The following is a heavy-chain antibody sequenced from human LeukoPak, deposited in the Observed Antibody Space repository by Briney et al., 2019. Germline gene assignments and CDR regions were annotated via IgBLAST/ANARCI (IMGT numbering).Heavy chain of an antibody. CDR3: AKVFRKDGDFHLFDY. V-gene: IGHV3-23*01. Sequence: GGSLRLSCAASGFTFSSYAMSWVRQAPGKGLEWVSAISGSRTHYADSVKGRFTISRDNSKNTLSLQMNSLRAEDTAVYYCAKVFRKDGDFHLFDYWGQGTLVTVSS. CDR1: GFTFSSYA. J-gene: IGHJ4*02. CDR2: ISGSRT. D-gene: IGHD4-17*01.